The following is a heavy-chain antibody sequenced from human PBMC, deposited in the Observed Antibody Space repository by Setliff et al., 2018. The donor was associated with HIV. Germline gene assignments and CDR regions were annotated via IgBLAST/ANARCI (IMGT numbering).Heavy chain of an antibody. CDR1: GASSSSHY. CDR2: VYNSGTT. V-gene: IGHV4-59*11. Sequence: SETLSLTCTVSGASSSSHYWSWIRQPPGKAPEWIGYVYNSGTTKYNPSLKSRVTISVDTSKNQFSLRLTSVTAADTAIYYCARSTVGAGTSFPWGRGILVTVSS. J-gene: IGHJ5*02. CDR3: ARSTVGAGTSFP. D-gene: IGHD1-26*01.